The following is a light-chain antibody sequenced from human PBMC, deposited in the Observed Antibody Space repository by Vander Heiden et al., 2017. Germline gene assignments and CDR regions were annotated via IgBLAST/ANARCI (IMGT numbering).Light chain of an antibody. V-gene: IGLV2-14*03. CDR3: SSYTSDSNLVV. CDR1: SSDIGGYNF. Sequence: QSALTQPASVSGSPGPSIPISCAGTSSDIGGYNFVSWYQKHPGKAPKLMIHDVSNRPSGVSNRFSGSKSGNTASLTTSGLQAEEEANYFWSSYTSDSNLVVFGGGTRLTVL. CDR2: DVS. J-gene: IGLJ3*02.